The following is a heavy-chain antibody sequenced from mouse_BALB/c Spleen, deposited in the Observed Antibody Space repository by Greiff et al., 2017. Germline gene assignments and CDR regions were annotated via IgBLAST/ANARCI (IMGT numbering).Heavy chain of an antibody. CDR1: GFTFSSFG. D-gene: IGHD1-2*01. CDR2: ISSGSSTI. CDR3: ARGVLRLRGYFDV. V-gene: IGHV5-17*02. J-gene: IGHJ1*01. Sequence: VQLQQSGGGLVQPGGSRKLSCAASGFTFSSFGMHWVRQAPEKGLEWVAYISSGSSTIYYADTVKGRFTISRDNPKNTLFLQMTSLRSEDTAMYYCARGVLRLRGYFDVWGAGTTVTVSS.